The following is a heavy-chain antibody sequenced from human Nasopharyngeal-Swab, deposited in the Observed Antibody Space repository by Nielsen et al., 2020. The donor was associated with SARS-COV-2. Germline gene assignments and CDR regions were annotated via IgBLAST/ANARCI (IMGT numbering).Heavy chain of an antibody. CDR1: GGSISSGGYY. J-gene: IGHJ3*02. V-gene: IGHV4-31*03. Sequence: SETLSLTCTVSGGSISSGGYYWSWIRQHPGKGLEWIGYIYYSGSTYYNPSLKSRVTISVDTSKNQFSLKLSSVTAADTAVYYCAGGGYGSGPGVGAFDIWGQGTMVTVSS. CDR2: IYYSGST. CDR3: AGGGYGSGPGVGAFDI. D-gene: IGHD3-10*01.